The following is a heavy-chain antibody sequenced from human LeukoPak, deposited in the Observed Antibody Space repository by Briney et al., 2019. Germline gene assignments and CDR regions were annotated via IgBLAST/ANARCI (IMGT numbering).Heavy chain of an antibody. CDR2: ISSSGSTI. Sequence: GGSLRLSCAASGFTFSDYYMSWIRQAPGKGLEWVSYISSSGSTIYYADSVKGRFTISRDNAKNTLYLQMNSLRAEDTAVYYCASPKPTYYYDSSGYSLDYWGQGTLVTVSS. D-gene: IGHD3-22*01. CDR3: ASPKPTYYYDSSGYSLDY. J-gene: IGHJ4*02. V-gene: IGHV3-11*01. CDR1: GFTFSDYY.